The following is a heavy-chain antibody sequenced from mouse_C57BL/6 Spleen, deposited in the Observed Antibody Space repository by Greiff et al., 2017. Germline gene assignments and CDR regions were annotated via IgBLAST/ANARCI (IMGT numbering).Heavy chain of an antibody. J-gene: IGHJ3*01. V-gene: IGHV5-4*03. CDR3: ARGGDPGWFAY. Sequence: DVMLVESGGGLVKPGGSLKLSCAASGFTFSSYAMSWVRQTPEKRLEWVATISDGGSYTYYPDNVKGRFTISRDNAKNNLYLQMSHLKSEDTAMYYCARGGDPGWFAYWGQGTLVTVSA. CDR2: ISDGGSYT. CDR1: GFTFSSYA.